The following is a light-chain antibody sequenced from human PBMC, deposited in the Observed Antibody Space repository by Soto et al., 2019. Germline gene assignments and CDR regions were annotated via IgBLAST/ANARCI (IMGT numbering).Light chain of an antibody. CDR2: LNSDGSH. V-gene: IGLV4-69*01. CDR1: SGHSSFA. J-gene: IGLJ2*01. CDR3: QTWGTGIRV. Sequence: QPVLTQSPSASASLGASVKLTCTLSSGHSSFAIAWHQQQPEKGPRYLMKLNSDGSHSKGDGIPDRFSGSRSGAERYLTISGLQAEDEADYYCQTWGTGIRVFGGGTQLTVL.